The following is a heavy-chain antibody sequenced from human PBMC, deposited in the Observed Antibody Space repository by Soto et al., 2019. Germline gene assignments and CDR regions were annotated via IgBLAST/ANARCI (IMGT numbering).Heavy chain of an antibody. CDR1: GFTFSNYG. J-gene: IGHJ5*02. V-gene: IGHV3-33*01. CDR2: IWYDGSNK. CDR3: ARDSYPQLLSRYNWFDP. D-gene: IGHD2-2*01. Sequence: QVQLVESGGGVVQPGRSLRLSCAASGFTFSNYGMHWVRQAPGKGLEWVGVIWYDGSNKYYADSVKGRFTISRDNSKNTLYLQMNSLRVEDTAVYHCARDSYPQLLSRYNWFDPWGQGTLVTVSS.